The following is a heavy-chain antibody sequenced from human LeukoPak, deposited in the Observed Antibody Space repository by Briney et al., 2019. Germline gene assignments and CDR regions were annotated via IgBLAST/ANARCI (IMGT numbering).Heavy chain of an antibody. Sequence: SETLSLTCTVSGGSISSYYWSWIRQPPGKGLEWIGYIYYSGSTNYNPSLKSRVTISVDTSKNQFSLKLSSVTAADTAVYYCARHGGYGHYYYYGMDVWGQGTTVTVSS. CDR1: GGSISSYY. V-gene: IGHV4-59*08. D-gene: IGHD5-12*01. CDR3: ARHGGYGHYYYYGMDV. J-gene: IGHJ6*02. CDR2: IYYSGST.